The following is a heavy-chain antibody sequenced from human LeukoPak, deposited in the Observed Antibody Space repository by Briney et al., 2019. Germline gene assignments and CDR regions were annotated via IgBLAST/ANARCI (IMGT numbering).Heavy chain of an antibody. Sequence: SETLSLTCTVSGGSINSYYWSWIRQPPGKGLEWIGYIYYSGSTNYNPSLKSRVTISVHTSKNQFSLKLSSVTAADTAVYYCARAERAVAGRVAFDYWGQGTLVTVSS. CDR3: ARAERAVAGRVAFDY. J-gene: IGHJ4*02. CDR1: GGSINSYY. V-gene: IGHV4-59*01. CDR2: IYYSGST. D-gene: IGHD6-19*01.